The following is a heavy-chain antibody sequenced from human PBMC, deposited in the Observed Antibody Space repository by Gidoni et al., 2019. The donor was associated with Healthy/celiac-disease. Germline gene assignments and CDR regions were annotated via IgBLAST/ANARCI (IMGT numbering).Heavy chain of an antibody. CDR2: ISYDGSNK. CDR1: GFTFSSYG. D-gene: IGHD2-15*01. Sequence: QVQLVESGGGVVQPGRSLRLSCAASGFTFSSYGMHWVRQAPGKGLEWVAVISYDGSNKYYADSVKGRFTISRDNSKNTLYLQMNSLRAEDTAVYYCAKFIRGCSGGSCPIDYWGQGTLVTVSS. CDR3: AKFIRGCSGGSCPIDY. J-gene: IGHJ4*02. V-gene: IGHV3-30*18.